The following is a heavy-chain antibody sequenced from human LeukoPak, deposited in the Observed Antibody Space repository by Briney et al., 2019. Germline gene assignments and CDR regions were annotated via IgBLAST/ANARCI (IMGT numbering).Heavy chain of an antibody. CDR2: IKQDASQE. Sequence: GGPLRLSCAASGFTFSSYWMSWFRQAPGKGPEWVAHIKQDASQEYHVDSVKGRFTISRDNAKNSLYLQMNSLRAEDTAVYYCARGVVYPAWSGPHWSDYWGQGALVTVSS. D-gene: IGHD3-3*01. J-gene: IGHJ4*02. CDR1: GFTFSSYW. CDR3: ARGVVYPAWSGPHWSDY. V-gene: IGHV3-7*01.